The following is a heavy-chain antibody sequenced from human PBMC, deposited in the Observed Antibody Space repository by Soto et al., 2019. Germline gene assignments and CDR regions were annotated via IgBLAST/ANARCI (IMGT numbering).Heavy chain of an antibody. CDR3: AKKEDCGGDCYPHFDY. J-gene: IGHJ4*02. Sequence: RRLSCAASGFTFSSYAMSWVRQAPGKGLEWVSAISGSGGSTYYADSVKGRFTISRDNSKNTLYLQMNSLRAEDTAVYYCAKKEDCGGDCYPHFDYWGQGTLVTVSS. V-gene: IGHV3-23*01. D-gene: IGHD2-21*02. CDR2: ISGSGGST. CDR1: GFTFSSYA.